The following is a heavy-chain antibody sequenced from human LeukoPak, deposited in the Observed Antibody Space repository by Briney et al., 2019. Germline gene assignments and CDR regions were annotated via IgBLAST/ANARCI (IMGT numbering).Heavy chain of an antibody. CDR1: GFTFSSYA. CDR3: AKDLSCSGGSCTYYFDY. D-gene: IGHD2-15*01. CDR2: ISGSGGST. J-gene: IGHJ4*02. Sequence: PGGSLRLSCAASGFTFSSYAMSWVRQAPGKGLEWVSAISGSGGSTYYADSVKGRFTISRDNSKNTLYLQMNSLRAEDTAVYYCAKDLSCSGGSCTYYFDYWGQGTLVTVSS. V-gene: IGHV3-23*01.